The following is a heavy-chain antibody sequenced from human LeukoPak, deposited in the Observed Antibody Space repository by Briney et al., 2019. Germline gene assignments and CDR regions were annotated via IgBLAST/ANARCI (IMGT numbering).Heavy chain of an antibody. V-gene: IGHV4-30-4*08. J-gene: IGHJ4*02. CDR3: ARLAYYDYVWGSYRFDY. D-gene: IGHD3-16*02. Sequence: PQTLSLTCTVSGGSISSGDYYWSWIRQPPGKGLEWIGYIYYSGSTYYNPSLKSRVTISVDTSKNQFSLKLSSVTAADTAVYYCARLAYYDYVWGSYRFDYWGQGTLVTVSS. CDR2: IYYSGST. CDR1: GGSISSGDYY.